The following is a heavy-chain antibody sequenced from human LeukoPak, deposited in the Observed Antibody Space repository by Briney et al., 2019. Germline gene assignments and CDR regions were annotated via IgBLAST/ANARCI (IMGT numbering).Heavy chain of an antibody. V-gene: IGHV4-59*12. CDR1: GGSISSYY. CDR2: IYYSGST. D-gene: IGHD5-24*01. J-gene: IGHJ1*01. Sequence: SETLSLTCTVSGGSISSYYWSWIRQPPGKGLEWIGYIYYSGSTNYNPSLKSRVTISVDTSKNQFSLKLSSVTAADTAVYYCAREQGPIKYFQHWGQGTLVTVSS. CDR3: AREQGPIKYFQH.